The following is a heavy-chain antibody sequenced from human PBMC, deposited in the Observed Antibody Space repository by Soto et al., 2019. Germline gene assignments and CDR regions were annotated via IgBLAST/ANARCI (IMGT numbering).Heavy chain of an antibody. Sequence: QVQLQEPGPGLVKPSETLSLTCTVSGGSISNYYCNWIRQPAGKGLEWIGRISSRGTTIYNPTLGSRVTMSLDTSKNQFFLKLSSVRAADTSLYFCATFHPFGWTSSPNAFDIWGQGTMVTVSS. D-gene: IGHD3-10*01. CDR3: ATFHPFGWTSSPNAFDI. V-gene: IGHV4-4*07. J-gene: IGHJ3*02. CDR2: ISSRGTT. CDR1: GGSISNYY.